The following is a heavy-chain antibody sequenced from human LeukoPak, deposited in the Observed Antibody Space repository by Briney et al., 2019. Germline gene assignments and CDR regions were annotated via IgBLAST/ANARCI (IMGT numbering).Heavy chain of an antibody. Sequence: GGSLRLSCAASGFTFSSCSMNWVRQAPGKGLEWVAVISYDGSNKYYADSVKGRFTISRDNSKNTLYLQMNSLRAEDTAVYYCAKDIGDYVGGVYNWFDPWGQGTLVTVSS. V-gene: IGHV3-30*18. CDR3: AKDIGDYVGGVYNWFDP. CDR1: GFTFSSCS. J-gene: IGHJ5*02. CDR2: ISYDGSNK. D-gene: IGHD4-17*01.